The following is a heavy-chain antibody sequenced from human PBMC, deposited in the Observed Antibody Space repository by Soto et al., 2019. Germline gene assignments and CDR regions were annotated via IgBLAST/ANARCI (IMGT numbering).Heavy chain of an antibody. CDR1: GGLINSGGYY. V-gene: IGHV4-31*11. CDR2: IHYSGRT. CDR3: ARFSPPGYYYMDV. Sequence: QVQLQESGPGLVKPSQTLSLTCAVSGGLINSGGYYWTWIRQPPGRGLEWVGHIHYSGRTFYNPSVESRLVISVDTPENQFSLKLRSVTAADTAVYYCARFSPPGYYYMDVWGKGTSVTVAS. J-gene: IGHJ6*03.